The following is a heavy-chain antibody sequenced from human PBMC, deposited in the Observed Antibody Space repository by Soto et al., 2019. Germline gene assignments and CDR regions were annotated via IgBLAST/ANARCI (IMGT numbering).Heavy chain of an antibody. Sequence: ASVKVSCKASGYTFTSYAMHWVRQAPGQRLEWMGWINAGNGNTKYSQKFQGRVTITRDTSASTAYMELSSVTAADTAVYYCARLRNASGWFVRYWGQGTLVTVSS. J-gene: IGHJ4*02. V-gene: IGHV1-3*01. D-gene: IGHD6-19*01. CDR1: GYTFTSYA. CDR3: ARLRNASGWFVRY. CDR2: INAGNGNT.